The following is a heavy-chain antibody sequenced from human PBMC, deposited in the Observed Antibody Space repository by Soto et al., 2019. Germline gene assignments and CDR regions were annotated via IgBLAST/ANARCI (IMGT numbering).Heavy chain of an antibody. V-gene: IGHV1-69*10. CDR3: ARTHSSSFERVFYYYDMDV. CDR2: IIPILDRT. J-gene: IGHJ6*02. Sequence: SVKVSCKASRGTFNSYAISWVRQAPGQGLEWMGGIIPILDRTHFTQRFQGRVTITADKSTSTAYMELSSLRSEDTAIYFCARTHSSSFERVFYYYDMDVWGQGTTVTVSS. D-gene: IGHD6-6*01. CDR1: RGTFNSYA.